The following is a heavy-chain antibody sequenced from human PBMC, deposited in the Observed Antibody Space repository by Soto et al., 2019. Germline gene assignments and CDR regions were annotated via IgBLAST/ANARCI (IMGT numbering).Heavy chain of an antibody. V-gene: IGHV3-30*04. Sequence: ESGGGVVRPGKSLRLSCEASGFNFTYNAMHWVRQAPGTGLEWVAVISFNGRKKFYARSVKGRFTISRDNSKNTLYLQINNLRPGDTAVYYCARDWLRRDDILTPSWNFNLWGQGTLVTAS. D-gene: IGHD3-9*01. CDR2: ISFNGRKK. CDR3: ARDWLRRDDILTPSWNFNL. CDR1: GFNFTYNA. J-gene: IGHJ2*01.